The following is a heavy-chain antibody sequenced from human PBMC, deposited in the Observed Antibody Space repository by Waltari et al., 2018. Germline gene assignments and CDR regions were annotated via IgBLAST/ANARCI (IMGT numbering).Heavy chain of an antibody. D-gene: IGHD3-22*01. CDR1: GGSFSGYY. V-gene: IGHV4-34*01. Sequence: QVQLQQWGAGLLKPSETLSLTCAVYGGSFSGYYWSWIRQPPGKGLEWIGEINHRQRTNSNPSLKSRVTMSVDTSRNQFSLKLSSVTAADTAVYYCARGGKYYDSSGYYGKRNAFDIWGQGTMVTVSS. J-gene: IGHJ3*02. CDR2: INHRQRT. CDR3: ARGGKYYDSSGYYGKRNAFDI.